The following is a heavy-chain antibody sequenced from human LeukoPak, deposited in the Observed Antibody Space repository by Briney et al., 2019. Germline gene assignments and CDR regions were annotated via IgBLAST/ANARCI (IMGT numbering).Heavy chain of an antibody. CDR1: GGSFSGYY. J-gene: IGHJ2*01. V-gene: IGHV4-34*01. Sequence: SETLSLTCAVSGGSFSGYYWSWIRQPPGKGLEWIAEIHHRGSTSYKPSLRSRVTISGDASKNQISLKVTSVTAADTAVYYCARGILGSYYLDLWGRGTLVTVSS. CDR3: ARGILGSYYLDL. D-gene: IGHD3-16*01. CDR2: IHHRGST.